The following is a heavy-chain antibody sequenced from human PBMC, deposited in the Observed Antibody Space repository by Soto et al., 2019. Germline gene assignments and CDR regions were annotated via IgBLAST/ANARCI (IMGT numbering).Heavy chain of an antibody. Sequence: ASVKVSCKASGYTFTSYGISWVRQAPGQGLEWMGWISAYNGNTTYAQKLQGRVTMTTDTSTSTAYMELRSLRSDDTAVYYCAREPSYSAHYYGSGSYPDYWGQGTLVTVSS. CDR3: AREPSYSAHYYGSGSYPDY. D-gene: IGHD3-10*01. CDR1: GYTFTSYG. CDR2: ISAYNGNT. V-gene: IGHV1-18*01. J-gene: IGHJ4*02.